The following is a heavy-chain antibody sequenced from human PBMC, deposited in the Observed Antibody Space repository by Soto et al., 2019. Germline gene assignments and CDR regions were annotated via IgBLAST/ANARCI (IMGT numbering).Heavy chain of an antibody. CDR1: GFTFSSHV. Sequence: EVQLLESGGGLVQPGGSLRLSCAASGFTFSSHVMSWVRQAPGPGLEWVSAASARTTNTYYADSVRGRSTISRDNSKSTVHLQLDSLRVEDTAAYHCAGDVPTRGPRGYSSAWYGGLDPWGQGTLVVVPS. CDR3: AGDVPTRGPRGYSSAWYGGLDP. V-gene: IGHV3-23*01. D-gene: IGHD6-19*01. CDR2: ASARTTNT. J-gene: IGHJ5*02.